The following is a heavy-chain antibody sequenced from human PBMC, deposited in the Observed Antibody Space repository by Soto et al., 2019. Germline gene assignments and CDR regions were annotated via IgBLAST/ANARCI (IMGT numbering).Heavy chain of an antibody. CDR2: INVDGTTT. J-gene: IGHJ6*02. CDR1: GFPFTNYW. CDR3: GRGVRNAYGVDV. D-gene: IGHD3-10*02. V-gene: IGHV3-74*01. Sequence: PGGSLRVSCAAAGFPFTNYWRHWVRQDPEKGLVWVSRINVDGTTTNYADSVKGRFTTSRDNAKNTVYLQMNTLRADDTAVYYCGRGVRNAYGVDVWGQGTTVTVSS.